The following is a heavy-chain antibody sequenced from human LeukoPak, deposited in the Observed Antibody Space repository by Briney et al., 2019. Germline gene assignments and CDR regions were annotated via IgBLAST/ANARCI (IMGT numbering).Heavy chain of an antibody. Sequence: GGSLRLSCAASGFTFSSYSMKWVRQAPGKGLEWVSSISSSSSYIYYADSVKGRFTISRDNAKNSLYLQMNSLRAEDTAVYYCARDRVLLFHAFDIWGQGTMVTVSS. V-gene: IGHV3-21*01. J-gene: IGHJ3*02. CDR2: ISSSSSYI. D-gene: IGHD3-10*01. CDR3: ARDRVLLFHAFDI. CDR1: GFTFSSYS.